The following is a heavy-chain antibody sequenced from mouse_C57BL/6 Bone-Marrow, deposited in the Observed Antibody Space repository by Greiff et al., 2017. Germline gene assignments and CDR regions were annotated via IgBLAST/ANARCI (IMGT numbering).Heavy chain of an antibody. CDR3: ALDYYYHWYFDY. CDR1: GFTFSDYG. D-gene: IGHD2-4*01. CDR2: ISSGSSTT. Sequence: EVHVVESGGGLVKPGGSLKLSCAASGFTFSDYGMHWVRQTPEKGLEWVAYISSGSSTTYYADTVKGRFTISRDTAKNTLFLQMTNLRSEDTALYYSALDYYYHWYFDYWGKGTTVTVSS. V-gene: IGHV5-17*01. J-gene: IGHJ1*03.